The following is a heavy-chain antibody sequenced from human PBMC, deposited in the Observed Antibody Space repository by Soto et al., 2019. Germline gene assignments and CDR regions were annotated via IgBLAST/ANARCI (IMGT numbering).Heavy chain of an antibody. V-gene: IGHV1-69*13. Sequence: ASVKVSCKASGGTFSSYAISWVRQAPGQGLEWMGGIIPIFGTANYAQKFQGRVTITADESTSTAYMELSSLRSEDTAVYYCAKDGGCSGGSCYSYAFDIWGQGTMVTVS. CDR2: IIPIFGTA. D-gene: IGHD2-15*01. CDR1: GGTFSSYA. CDR3: AKDGGCSGGSCYSYAFDI. J-gene: IGHJ3*02.